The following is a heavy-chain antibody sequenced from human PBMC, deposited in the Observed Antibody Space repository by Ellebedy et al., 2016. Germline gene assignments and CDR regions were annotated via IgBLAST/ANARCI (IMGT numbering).Heavy chain of an antibody. CDR2: IYYSGST. CDR1: GFSISSSSYY. V-gene: IGHV4-39*01. CDR3: ASVYCSGGSCYSTNWFDP. Sequence: SETLSLTCNVSGFSISSSSYYLGWIRQPPGKGLVWIGSIYYSGSTYYNPSLKSRVTISVDTSKNQFSLKLSSVTAADTAGYYCASVYCSGGSCYSTNWFDPWGQGTLVTVSS. D-gene: IGHD2-15*01. J-gene: IGHJ5*02.